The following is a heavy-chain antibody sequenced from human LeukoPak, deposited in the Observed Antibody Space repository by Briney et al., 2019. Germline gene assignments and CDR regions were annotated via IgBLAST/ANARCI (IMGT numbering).Heavy chain of an antibody. V-gene: IGHV1-24*01. D-gene: IGHD5-12*01. CDR3: ATFSGSSGWLFDY. Sequence: GASVKVSCKVSVYTLTELSMHWVRQAPGKGLEWRGGFDPEDGETIYAQKFQGRVTMTEDTSTDTAYMELSSLRSEDTAVYYCATFSGSSGWLFDYWGQGTLVTVSS. J-gene: IGHJ4*02. CDR1: VYTLTELS. CDR2: FDPEDGET.